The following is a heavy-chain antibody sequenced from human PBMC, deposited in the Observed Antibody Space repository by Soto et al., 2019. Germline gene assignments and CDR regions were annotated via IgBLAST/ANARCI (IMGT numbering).Heavy chain of an antibody. D-gene: IGHD6-13*01. CDR1: GFNFSSYS. V-gene: IGHV3-23*01. CDR2: ISGSGGST. Sequence: GGSMILSCAVSGFNFSSYSMNLVRPAPGKGLEWVSAISGSGGSTYYADSVKGRFTISRDNSKNTLYLQMNSLRAEDTAVYYCAKTSPGTRHPDYYYYYYMDVWGKGTTVTVSS. J-gene: IGHJ6*03. CDR3: AKTSPGTRHPDYYYYYYMDV.